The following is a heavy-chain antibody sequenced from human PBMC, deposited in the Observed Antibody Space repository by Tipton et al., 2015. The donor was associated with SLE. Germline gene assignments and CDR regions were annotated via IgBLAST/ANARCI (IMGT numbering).Heavy chain of an antibody. V-gene: IGHV3-33*01. J-gene: IGHJ4*02. CDR2: IRYDGSET. D-gene: IGHD4-11*01. CDR1: GFTFGSYG. Sequence: RSLRLSCAASGFTFGSYGIHWVRQAPGKGLEWVAYIRYDGSETYCADSVKGRFTISRDNSKNMLYLQMNSLRVEDTAVYYCARGDYNSGDYWGRGTLVTVSS. CDR3: ARGDYNSGDY.